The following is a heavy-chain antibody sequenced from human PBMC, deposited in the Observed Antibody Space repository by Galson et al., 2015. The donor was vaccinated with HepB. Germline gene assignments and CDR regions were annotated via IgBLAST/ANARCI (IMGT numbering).Heavy chain of an antibody. D-gene: IGHD3-10*01. V-gene: IGHV1-18*04. CDR3: ARDRSITMVREGFDY. CDR1: GYTFTSYG. J-gene: IGHJ4*02. CDR2: ISAYNGNT. Sequence: SVKVSCKASGYTFTSYGISWVRQAPGQGLEWMGWISAYNGNTNYAQKLQGRFTISRDNSKNTLYLQMNSLRAEDTAVYYCARDRSITMVREGFDYWGQGTLVTVSS.